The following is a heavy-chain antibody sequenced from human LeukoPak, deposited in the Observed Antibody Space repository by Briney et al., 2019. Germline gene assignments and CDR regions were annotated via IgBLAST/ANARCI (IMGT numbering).Heavy chain of an antibody. CDR1: GFTLSNYD. Sequence: SGGSLRLSCAASGFTLSNYDMHWVRQATGEGLERVSGIDIAGDTYYPGSVRGRFTISRENAENSLYLQMNSLRAGDTGVYYCARTTVTSGPYWYFDLWGRGTLVTVS. D-gene: IGHD4-17*01. V-gene: IGHV3-13*01. CDR3: ARTTVTSGPYWYFDL. CDR2: IDIAGDT. J-gene: IGHJ2*01.